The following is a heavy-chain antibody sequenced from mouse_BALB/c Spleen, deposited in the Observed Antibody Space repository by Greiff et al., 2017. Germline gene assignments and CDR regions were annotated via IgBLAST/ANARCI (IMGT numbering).Heavy chain of an antibody. D-gene: IGHD2-4*01. CDR3: ARFYDYDDGGFAY. J-gene: IGHJ3*01. Sequence: EVQRVESGGGLVQPGGSLKLSCAASGFTFSSYGMSWVRQTPDKRLELVATINSNGGSTYYPDSVKGRFTISRDNAKNTLYLQMSSLKSEVTAMYYCARFYDYDDGGFAYRGQGTLVTVSA. CDR2: INSNGGST. CDR1: GFTFSSYG. V-gene: IGHV5-6-3*01.